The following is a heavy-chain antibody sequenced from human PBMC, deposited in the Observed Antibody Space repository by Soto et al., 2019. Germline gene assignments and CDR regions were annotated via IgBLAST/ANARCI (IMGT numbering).Heavy chain of an antibody. CDR3: ASNPIAVAGTALDY. D-gene: IGHD6-19*01. V-gene: IGHV4-39*01. CDR1: GGSISSSSYY. J-gene: IGHJ4*02. Sequence: QLQLQESGPGLVKPSETLSLTCTVSGGSISSSSYYWGWIRQPPGKGLEWIGSIYYSGSTYYNPSVKSRVTISVDTSKNQFSLKLSSVTAADTAVYYCASNPIAVAGTALDYWGQGTLVTVSS. CDR2: IYYSGST.